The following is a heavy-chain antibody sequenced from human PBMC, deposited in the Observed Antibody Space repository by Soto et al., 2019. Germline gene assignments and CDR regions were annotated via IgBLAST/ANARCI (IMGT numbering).Heavy chain of an antibody. V-gene: IGHV3-7*02. CDR3: ARVYYGDTRNYFDY. D-gene: IGHD4-17*01. CDR2: IKQDGSEK. J-gene: IGHJ4*02. Sequence: GGSLRLSCAASGFTFSSYWMSWVRQAPGKGLEWVANIKQDGSEKYYVDSVKGRFTISRDNSKNTLYLQMNSLRAEDTAVYYCARVYYGDTRNYFDYWGQGTLVTVSS. CDR1: GFTFSSYW.